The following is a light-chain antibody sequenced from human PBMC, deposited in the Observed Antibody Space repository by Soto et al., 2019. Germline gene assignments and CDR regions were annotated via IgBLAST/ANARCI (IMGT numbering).Light chain of an antibody. V-gene: IGKV1-5*03. Sequence: DIQMTQSPSTLSASVGDRVTITCRASQSISIWLAWYQQKPGKAPKLLIYKASSLETGVPSRFSGSGSGTEFILTISSLQPDDFATYYCQQYDSFLYTFGQGTKLEIK. J-gene: IGKJ2*01. CDR2: KAS. CDR1: QSISIW. CDR3: QQYDSFLYT.